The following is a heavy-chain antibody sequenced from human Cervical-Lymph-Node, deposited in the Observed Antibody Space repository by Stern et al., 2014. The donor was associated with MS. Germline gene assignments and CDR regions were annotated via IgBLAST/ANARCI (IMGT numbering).Heavy chain of an antibody. D-gene: IGHD4-11*01. CDR1: GGSFSGYY. V-gene: IGHV4-34*01. J-gene: IGHJ4*02. CDR2: STHSGST. Sequence: QVQLQQWGAGLLKPSETLSLTCAVYGGSFSGYYWSWIRQPPGKGLEWIGESTHSGSTNSTPPHKSRVTISVDTSKTQFSLKLSSVTAADTAVYYCARGNRSYSNRRLDYWGQGTLVTVSS. CDR3: ARGNRSYSNRRLDY.